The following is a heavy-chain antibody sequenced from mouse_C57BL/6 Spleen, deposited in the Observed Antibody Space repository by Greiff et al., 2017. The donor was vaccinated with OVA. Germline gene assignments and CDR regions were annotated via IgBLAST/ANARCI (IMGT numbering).Heavy chain of an antibody. D-gene: IGHD2-4*01. CDR1: GYTFTDYN. V-gene: IGHV1-18*01. J-gene: IGHJ3*01. Sequence: EVQLQQSGPELVKPGASVKIPCKASGYTFTDYNMDWVKQSHGKSLEWIGDINPNNGGTIYNQKFKGKATLTVDKSSSTAYMELRSLTSEDTAVYYCARCGDYYDYDGGFAYWGQGTLVTVSA. CDR2: INPNNGGT. CDR3: ARCGDYYDYDGGFAY.